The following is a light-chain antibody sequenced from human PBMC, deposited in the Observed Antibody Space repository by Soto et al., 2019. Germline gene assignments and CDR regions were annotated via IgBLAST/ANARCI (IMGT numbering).Light chain of an antibody. CDR1: SSDVGGYNY. CDR3: SSYAGSTYV. CDR2: EVS. Sequence: QSVLTPPASASGSPGQSVTISFPGTSSDVGGYNYVSWYQQHPGKAPKLMIYEVSKRPSGVPDRFSGSKSGNTASLTVSGLQAEDEADYYCSSYAGSTYVFGTGTKVTVL. J-gene: IGLJ1*01. V-gene: IGLV2-8*01.